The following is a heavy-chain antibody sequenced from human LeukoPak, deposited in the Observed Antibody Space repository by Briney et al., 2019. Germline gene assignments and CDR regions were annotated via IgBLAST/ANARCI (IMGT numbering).Heavy chain of an antibody. D-gene: IGHD6-6*01. CDR1: GFTFSSYG. V-gene: IGHV3-30*18. Sequence: GGSLRLSCAASGFTFSSYGMHWVRQAPGKGLEWVAVISYDGSNKYYADSVKGRFTISRDNSKNTLYLQMNSLRAEDTAVYYCAKGNLLYSSSTRTSSYYYYGMDVWGQGTTVTVSS. CDR2: ISYDGSNK. J-gene: IGHJ6*02. CDR3: AKGNLLYSSSTRTSSYYYYGMDV.